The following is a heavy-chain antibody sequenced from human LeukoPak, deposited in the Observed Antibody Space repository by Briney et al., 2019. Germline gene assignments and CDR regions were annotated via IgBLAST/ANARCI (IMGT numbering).Heavy chain of an antibody. CDR3: ASTFSAGSIRWEYFDY. J-gene: IGHJ4*02. D-gene: IGHD6-13*01. CDR2: ISYTAGYI. V-gene: IGHV3-21*06. CDR1: GFTFSSYS. Sequence: GGSLRLSCVASGFTFSSYSMNWVRQAPGKGLEWVPSISYTAGYIYYADSMKGRFTISRDNAGNSLYLQMNSLRVEDTAVYYCASTFSAGSIRWEYFDYWGQGALVTVSS.